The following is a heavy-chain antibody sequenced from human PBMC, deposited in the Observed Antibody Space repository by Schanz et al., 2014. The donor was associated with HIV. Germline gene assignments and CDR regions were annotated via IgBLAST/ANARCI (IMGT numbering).Heavy chain of an antibody. CDR2: ISGSGGST. CDR1: GFTFSSYA. V-gene: IGHV3-23*01. J-gene: IGHJ6*02. Sequence: EVQLLESGGGLVQPGGSLRLSCAASGFTFSSYAMSWVRQAPGKGLEWVSTISGSGGSTYYADSVKGRFTISRDNSKXTLFLQMNSLRAXXXXFYYCAKVPVAHYYYGFPVWGQGTTLPVSS. CDR3: AKVPVAHYYYGFPV.